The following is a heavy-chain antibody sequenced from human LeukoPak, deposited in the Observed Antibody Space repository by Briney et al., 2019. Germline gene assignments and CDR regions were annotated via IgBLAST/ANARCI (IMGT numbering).Heavy chain of an antibody. CDR1: GFSFDDYG. CDR3: AKGASSTWYPYFDY. CDR2: ITYNSGSV. V-gene: IGHV3-9*01. D-gene: IGHD2-15*01. J-gene: IGHJ4*02. Sequence: PGGSLRLSCAGSGFSFDDYGMHWVRQAQGKGLEWVSGITYNSGSVNYVDSVKGRFTISRDNAKNSLYLQMNSLRPEDTALYYCAKGASSTWYPYFDYWGQGILVIVSS.